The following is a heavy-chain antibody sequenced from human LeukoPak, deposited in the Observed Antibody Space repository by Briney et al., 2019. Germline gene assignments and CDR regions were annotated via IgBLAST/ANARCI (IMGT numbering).Heavy chain of an antibody. Sequence: ASVKVSCKASGGTFSRSGISWVRQAPGQGLEWMAGITPMFGTANYAQKFQGRVTITADESTSTAYLELTSLRSEDTAIYYCARDAAIFDSSGYYFLWWGQGALVTVSS. V-gene: IGHV1-69*13. CDR2: ITPMFGTA. CDR3: ARDAAIFDSSGYYFLW. J-gene: IGHJ4*02. CDR1: GGTFSRSG. D-gene: IGHD3-22*01.